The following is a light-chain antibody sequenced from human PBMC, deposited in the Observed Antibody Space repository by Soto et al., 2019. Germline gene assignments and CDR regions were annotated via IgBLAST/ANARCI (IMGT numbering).Light chain of an antibody. CDR3: QQQGT. J-gene: IGKJ2*01. CDR1: RSLSSSY. CDR2: AAS. Sequence: EIVLTQSPGTLSLSPGERATLSCRASRSLSSSYVVWYQQKPSQAPRLLIYAASRRATGIPDRFSGSGFATEYTLTISRLEPEDFAVYYCQQQGTFGQGTKLEIK. V-gene: IGKV3-20*01.